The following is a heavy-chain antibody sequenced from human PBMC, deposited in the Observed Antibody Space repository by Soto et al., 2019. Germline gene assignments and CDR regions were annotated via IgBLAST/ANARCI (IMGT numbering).Heavy chain of an antibody. J-gene: IGHJ4*02. CDR3: ARDVGHYYDGSGYKIYFDY. D-gene: IGHD3-22*01. CDR2: VSAYDGST. CDR1: GYTFTNYG. Sequence: QVQLVQSGAEVKKPGASVKVSCKVAGYTFTNYGISWVRQTPGQGLEWMGWVSAYDGSTNYAQKLQGRVTMTTDTSTSTAYMELRSLRSDDTAVYYCARDVGHYYDGSGYKIYFDYWGQGTLVTISS. V-gene: IGHV1-18*01.